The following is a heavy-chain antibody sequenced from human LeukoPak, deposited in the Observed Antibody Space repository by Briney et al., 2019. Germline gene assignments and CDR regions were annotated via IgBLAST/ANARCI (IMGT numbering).Heavy chain of an antibody. D-gene: IGHD4-23*01. CDR2: ISGSGDRT. J-gene: IGHJ4*02. CDR3: AKEQNSKGYYYY. Sequence: GGALRLSCAASGFTFSTNAMTWVRQAPGEGLEWVSAISGSGDRTYYADSVKGRFTISRDNSKNTLFLQVNSLRAEDTAVYYCAKEQNSKGYYYYWGRGTLVTVSS. CDR1: GFTFSTNA. V-gene: IGHV3-23*01.